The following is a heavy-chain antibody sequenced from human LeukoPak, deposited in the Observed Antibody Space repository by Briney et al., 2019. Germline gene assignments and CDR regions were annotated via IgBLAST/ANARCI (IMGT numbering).Heavy chain of an antibody. J-gene: IGHJ3*02. CDR2: INHSGST. CDR1: GGSFSGYY. V-gene: IGHV4-34*01. Sequence: SETLSLTCAVYGGSFSGYYWSWIRQPPGKGLEWIGEINHSGSTNYNPSLKSRVTISVDTSKNQFSLKLSSVTAADTAVYYCAIVPFNDAFDIWGQGTMVTVSS. CDR3: AIVPFNDAFDI.